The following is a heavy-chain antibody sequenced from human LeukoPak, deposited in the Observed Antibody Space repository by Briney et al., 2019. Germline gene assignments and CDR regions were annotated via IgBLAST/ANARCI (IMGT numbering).Heavy chain of an antibody. CDR1: GGTFISYA. Sequence: SVKVSCKASGGTFISYAISWVRQAPGQGLEWMGGIIPIFGTANYAQKFQGRVTITADESTSTAYMELRSLRSDDTAVYYCVWGLGLSPIEDYWGQGTLVTVSS. CDR3: VWGLGLSPIEDY. V-gene: IGHV1-69*13. CDR2: IIPIFGTA. J-gene: IGHJ4*02. D-gene: IGHD1-26*01.